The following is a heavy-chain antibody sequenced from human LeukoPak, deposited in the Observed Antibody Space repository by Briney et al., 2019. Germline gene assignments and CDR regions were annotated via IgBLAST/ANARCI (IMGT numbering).Heavy chain of an antibody. CDR3: ARQGMLSGTTFYFDY. D-gene: IGHD1-7*01. CDR2: IYYSGST. CDR1: GGSISSSSYY. V-gene: IGHV4-39*01. Sequence: SETLSLTCTVSGGSISSSSYYWGWIRQPPGKGLEWIGSIYYSGSTYYNPSLKSRVTISVDTSKNQFSLKLSSVTATDTAVYYCARQGMLSGTTFYFDYWGQGPLVTVSS. J-gene: IGHJ4*02.